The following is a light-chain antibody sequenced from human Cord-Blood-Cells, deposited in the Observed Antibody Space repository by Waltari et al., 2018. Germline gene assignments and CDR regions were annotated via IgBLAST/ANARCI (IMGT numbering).Light chain of an antibody. Sequence: EIVLTQSPATLSLSPGERATLSCRASQSVSSYLAWYQQKPGQAPRLLIYDASNRATGIPARFSVSGSGTDFTLTISSLEPEDFAVYYCQQRSNWPLLTLGGGTKVEIK. CDR2: DAS. J-gene: IGKJ4*01. CDR1: QSVSSY. V-gene: IGKV3-11*01. CDR3: QQRSNWPLLT.